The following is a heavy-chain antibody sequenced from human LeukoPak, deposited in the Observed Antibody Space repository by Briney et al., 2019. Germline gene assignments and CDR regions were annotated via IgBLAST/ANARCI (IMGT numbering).Heavy chain of an antibody. CDR2: ISSISIYT. CDR3: AKANGGIRYFDWYNWFDP. D-gene: IGHD3-9*01. J-gene: IGHJ5*02. Sequence: GGSLRLSCAASGFTFSDSYMSWIRQVPGKGLEWVSYISSISIYTNYADSVKGRFTIPRDNAKNSLYLQMNSLRAEDTAVYYCAKANGGIRYFDWYNWFDPWGQGTLVTVSS. V-gene: IGHV3-11*05. CDR1: GFTFSDSY.